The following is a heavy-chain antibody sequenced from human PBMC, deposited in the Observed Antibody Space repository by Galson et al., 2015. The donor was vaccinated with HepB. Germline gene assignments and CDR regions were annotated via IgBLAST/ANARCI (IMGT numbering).Heavy chain of an antibody. J-gene: IGHJ6*02. Sequence: SETLSLTCTVSGGSISSYYWSWIRQPPGKGLEWIGYIYYSGNTHYNPSLKSRVTISADTSKNQFSLKVTSVTAADTAMYYCASVYPGYPETRRFGMDVWGQGTTVTVS. CDR2: IYYSGNT. CDR1: GGSISSYY. V-gene: IGHV4-59*01. CDR3: ASVYPGYPETRRFGMDV. D-gene: IGHD4-11*01.